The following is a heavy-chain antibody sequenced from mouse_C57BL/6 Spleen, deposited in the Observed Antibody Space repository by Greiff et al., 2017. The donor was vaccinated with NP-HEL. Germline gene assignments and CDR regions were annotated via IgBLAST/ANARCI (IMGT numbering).Heavy chain of an antibody. Sequence: VKLQESGPELVKPGASVKISCKASGYAFSSSWMNWVKQRPGKGFEWIGRIYPGDGDTNYNGKFKGKATLTADKSSSTAYMQLSSLTSEDSAVYFCAREGDYYGSSYGDYWGQGTTLTVSS. D-gene: IGHD1-1*01. CDR3: AREGDYYGSSYGDY. J-gene: IGHJ2*01. V-gene: IGHV1-82*01. CDR1: GYAFSSSW. CDR2: IYPGDGDT.